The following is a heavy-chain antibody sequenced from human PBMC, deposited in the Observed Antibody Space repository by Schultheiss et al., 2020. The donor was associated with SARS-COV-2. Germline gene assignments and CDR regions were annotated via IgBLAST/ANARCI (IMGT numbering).Heavy chain of an antibody. CDR1: GGSISSSSYY. CDR3: ARDGAAAGTLAYYYYGMDV. J-gene: IGHJ6*02. D-gene: IGHD6-13*01. V-gene: IGHV4-39*07. CDR2: IYYSGST. Sequence: SETLSLTCTVSGGSISSSSYYWGWIRQPPGKGLEWIGYIYYSGSTYYNPSLKSRVTISVDTSKNQFSLKLNSVTAADTAVYYCARDGAAAGTLAYYYYGMDVWGQGTTVTVSS.